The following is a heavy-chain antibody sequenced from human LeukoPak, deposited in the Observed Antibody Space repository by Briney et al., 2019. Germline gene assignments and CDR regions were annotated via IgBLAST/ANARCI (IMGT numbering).Heavy chain of an antibody. CDR2: INWNGGST. CDR3: ARVDRHCSSTSCYVWNWFDP. J-gene: IGHJ5*02. CDR1: GFTFDDYG. D-gene: IGHD2-2*01. Sequence: GGSLRLSCAASGFTFDDYGMSWVRQAPGKGLEWVSGINWNGGSTGYADSVKGRFTISRDNAKNSLYLQMNSLRAEDTALYHCARVDRHCSSTSCYVWNWFDPWGQEPWSPSPQ. V-gene: IGHV3-20*01.